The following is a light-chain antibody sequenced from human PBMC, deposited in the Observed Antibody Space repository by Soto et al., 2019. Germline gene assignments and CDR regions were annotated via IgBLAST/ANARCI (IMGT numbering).Light chain of an antibody. V-gene: IGKV1-5*01. J-gene: IGKJ1*01. CDR2: DAS. CDR3: QQYNGGSLWT. CDR1: QRISSR. Sequence: DIQMTQSPSTLSSSVGDRVTINCRASQRISSRLAWYQQEPGKAPKHLIYDASSLESGAPSRTSGSGSGTEFTLTISSLQPDDVATYYCQQYNGGSLWTFGQGTKVDIK.